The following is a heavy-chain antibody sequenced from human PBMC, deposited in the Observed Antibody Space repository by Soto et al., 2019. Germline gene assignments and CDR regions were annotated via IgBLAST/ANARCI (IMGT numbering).Heavy chain of an antibody. Sequence: SQTLSLTCAISGDSVSSNSAGWNWIRQSPSRGLEWLGRTYYRSKWYYEYAVSVKSRITINPDTSKNQFSLKLNSVTAADTAVFYCARLGFTIFGVVMWFDPWGQGTLVTVSS. CDR2: TYYRSKWYY. CDR1: GDSVSSNSAG. CDR3: ARLGFTIFGVVMWFDP. D-gene: IGHD3-3*01. J-gene: IGHJ5*02. V-gene: IGHV6-1*01.